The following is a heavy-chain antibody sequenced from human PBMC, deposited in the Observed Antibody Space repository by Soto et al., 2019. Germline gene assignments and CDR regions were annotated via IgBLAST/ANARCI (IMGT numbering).Heavy chain of an antibody. CDR1: GYTFTSYG. D-gene: IGHD2-15*01. J-gene: IGHJ6*03. CDR2: ISAYNGNT. CDR3: ARDLYCSGGSCYSLLHYYYMDV. V-gene: IGHV1-18*01. Sequence: ASVKVSCKASGYTFTSYGISWVRQAPGQGLEWMGWISAYNGNTNYAQKLQGRVTMTTDTSTSTAYMELRSLRSDDTAVYYCARDLYCSGGSCYSLLHYYYMDVWGKGTTVTVSS.